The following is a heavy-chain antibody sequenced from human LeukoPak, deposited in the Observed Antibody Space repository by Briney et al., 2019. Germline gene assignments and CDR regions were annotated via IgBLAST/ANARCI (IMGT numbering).Heavy chain of an antibody. CDR2: IYPGDSDP. J-gene: IGHJ4*02. Sequence: GESLKISCGGSGYSFTTYWIAWVRQMPGKGLEWMGIIYPGDSDPRYSPFFQGQVTISADKSINTAYLQWSSLKASDTAMYYCARQPTVTTNFDYWGQGTLVTVSS. V-gene: IGHV5-51*01. D-gene: IGHD4-17*01. CDR1: GYSFTTYW. CDR3: ARQPTVTTNFDY.